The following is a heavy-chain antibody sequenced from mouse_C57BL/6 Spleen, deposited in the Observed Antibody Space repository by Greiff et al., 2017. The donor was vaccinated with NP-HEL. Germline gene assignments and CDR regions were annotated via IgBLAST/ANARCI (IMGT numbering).Heavy chain of an antibody. D-gene: IGHD1-1*01. V-gene: IGHV5-16*01. J-gene: IGHJ2*01. CDR3: ARGGSYYGSTLFDY. CDR2: INYDGSST. Sequence: EVMLVESEGGLVQPGSSMKLSCTASGFTFSDYYMAWVRQVPEKGLEWVANINYDGSSTYYLDSLKSRFIISRDNAKNILYLQMSSLKSEDTATYYCARGGSYYGSTLFDYWGQGTTLTVSS. CDR1: GFTFSDYY.